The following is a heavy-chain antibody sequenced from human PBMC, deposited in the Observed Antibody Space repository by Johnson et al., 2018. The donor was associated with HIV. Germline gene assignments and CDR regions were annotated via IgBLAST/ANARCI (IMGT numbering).Heavy chain of an antibody. CDR1: GISFSDYY. J-gene: IGHJ3*01. V-gene: IGHV3-11*04. D-gene: IGHD3-10*01. CDR2: ISGSGRTK. CDR3: AAGGAFGL. Sequence: QVQLVESGGTLVHPGGSLRLSCAASGISFSDYYMSWVRQAPGKGLECVSCISGSGRTKYYADSVKGRFTISRDHAKNSLYLQMNSLRAEDTARYYCAAGGAFGLWGQGTMVMVSS.